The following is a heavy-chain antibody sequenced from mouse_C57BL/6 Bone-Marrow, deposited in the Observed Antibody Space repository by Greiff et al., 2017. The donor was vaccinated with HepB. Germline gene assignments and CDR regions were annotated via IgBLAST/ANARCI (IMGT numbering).Heavy chain of an antibody. CDR3: ARSLYYYGSSSYAMDY. CDR2: IYPGDGDT. CDR1: GYAFSSYW. Sequence: VQRVESGAELVKPGASVKISCKASGYAFSSYWMNWVKQRPGKGLEWIGQIYPGDGDTNYNGKFKGKATLTADKSSSTAYMQLSSLTSEDSAVYFCARSLYYYGSSSYAMDYWGQGTSVTVSS. J-gene: IGHJ4*01. D-gene: IGHD1-1*01. V-gene: IGHV1-80*01.